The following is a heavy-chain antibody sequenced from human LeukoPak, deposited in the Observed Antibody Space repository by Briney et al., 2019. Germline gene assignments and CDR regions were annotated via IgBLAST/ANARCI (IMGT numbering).Heavy chain of an antibody. CDR3: ARDKGYSGYDLGDDY. CDR2: ISAYNGNT. CDR1: GYTFTSYG. V-gene: IGHV1-18*01. Sequence: ASVKVSCKASGYTFTSYGISWVRQAPGQGLEWMGWISAYNGNTNYAQKLQGRVTMTTDTSTSTAYMELRSLRSDDTAVYYCARDKGYSGYDLGDDYWGQGTLVTVSS. J-gene: IGHJ4*02. D-gene: IGHD5-12*01.